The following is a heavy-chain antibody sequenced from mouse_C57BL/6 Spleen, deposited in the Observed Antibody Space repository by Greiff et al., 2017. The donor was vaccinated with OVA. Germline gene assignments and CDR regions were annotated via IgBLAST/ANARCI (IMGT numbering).Heavy chain of an antibody. CDR3: TRADWDGFAY. Sequence: QVQLQQSGAELVRPGASVTLSCKASGYTFTDYEMHWVKQTPVHGLAWIGAIDPETGGTAYNQKFKGKAILTADKSSSTAYMELRSLTSEDSAVYYCTRADWDGFAYWGQGTLVTVSA. CDR1: GYTFTDYE. J-gene: IGHJ3*01. CDR2: IDPETGGT. V-gene: IGHV1-15*01. D-gene: IGHD4-1*01.